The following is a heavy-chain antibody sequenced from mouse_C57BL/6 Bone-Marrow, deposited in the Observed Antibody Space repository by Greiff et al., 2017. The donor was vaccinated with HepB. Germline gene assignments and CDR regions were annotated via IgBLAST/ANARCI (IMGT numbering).Heavy chain of an antibody. CDR2: ISSGGDYI. CDR1: GFTFSSYA. J-gene: IGHJ4*01. V-gene: IGHV5S21*01. D-gene: IGHD1-1*01. Sequence: EVKLVESGEGLVKPGGSLKLSCAASGFTFSSYAMSWVRQTPEKRLEWVAYISSGGDYIYYADTVKGRFTISRDNARNTLYLQMSSLKSEDTAMYICVRGGDSSIAMDYWGQGTPDTVSS. CDR3: VRGGDSSIAMDY.